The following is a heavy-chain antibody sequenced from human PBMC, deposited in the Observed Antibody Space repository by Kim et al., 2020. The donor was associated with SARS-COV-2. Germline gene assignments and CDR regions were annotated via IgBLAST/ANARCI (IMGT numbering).Heavy chain of an antibody. CDR3: TRSRSTGGRDSHYGMDV. V-gene: IGHV3-15*01. J-gene: IGHJ6*02. CDR2: IKSKTDGGTT. Sequence: GGSLRLSCEASGFTFTNAWMTWVRQAPGKGLEWVGRIKSKTDGGTTDYGAPVKGIFSIIRDDSKNMLYVEMNSLETEDTAVYYCTRSRSTGGRDSHYGMDVWGQGTTVIVSS. CDR1: GFTFTNAW. D-gene: IGHD2-8*02.